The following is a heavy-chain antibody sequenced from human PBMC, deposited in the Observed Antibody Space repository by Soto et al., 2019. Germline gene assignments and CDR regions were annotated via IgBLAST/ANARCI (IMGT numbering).Heavy chain of an antibody. J-gene: IGHJ6*02. CDR2: ISYDGSNK. CDR1: GFTFSSYA. D-gene: IGHD1-26*01. CDR3: ASLRRELSYYYYGMDV. Sequence: QVQLVESGGGVVQPGRSLRLSCAASGFTFSSYAMHWVRQAPGKGLEWVAVISYDGSNKYYADSVKGRFTISRDNSKKTLYLQMNSLRAEDTAVYYCASLRRELSYYYYGMDVWGQGTTVTVS. V-gene: IGHV3-30-3*01.